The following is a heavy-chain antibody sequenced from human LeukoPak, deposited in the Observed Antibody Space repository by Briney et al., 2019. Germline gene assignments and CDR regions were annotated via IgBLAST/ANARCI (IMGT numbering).Heavy chain of an antibody. V-gene: IGHV4-30-2*01. CDR1: GGSISSGGYS. J-gene: IGHJ4*02. Sequence: SQTLSLTCAVSGGSISSGGYSWSWIRQPPGKGLEWIGYIYHSGSTYYNPSLKSRVTISVDRSKNQFSPKLSSVTAADTAVYYCARAQADYYDSTETYYFDYWGQGTLVTVSS. CDR2: IYHSGST. D-gene: IGHD3-22*01. CDR3: ARAQADYYDSTETYYFDY.